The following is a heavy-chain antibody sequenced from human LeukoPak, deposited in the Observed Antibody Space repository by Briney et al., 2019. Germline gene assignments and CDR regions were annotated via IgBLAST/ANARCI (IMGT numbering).Heavy chain of an antibody. Sequence: ASVKVSCKASGYTFTSYGISWVRQAPGQGLEWMGWISAYNGNTNYAQKLQGRVTMTTDTSTSTACMELRSLRSDDTAVYYCARDAYNHAFDIWGQGTMVTVSS. CDR3: ARDAYNHAFDI. CDR2: ISAYNGNT. J-gene: IGHJ3*02. V-gene: IGHV1-18*01. CDR1: GYTFTSYG. D-gene: IGHD1-14*01.